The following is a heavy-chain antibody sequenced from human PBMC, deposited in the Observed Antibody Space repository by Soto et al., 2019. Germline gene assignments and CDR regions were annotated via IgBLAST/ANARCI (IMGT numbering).Heavy chain of an antibody. CDR3: AKDPKSQLKPPYGFDP. Sequence: GGSLRLSCAASGFTFSSYAMSWVRQAPGKGLEWVSAISGSGGSTYYADSVKGRFTISRDNSKNTLYLQMNSLRAEDTAVYYCAKDPKSQLKPPYGFDPWGQGTLVTVSS. D-gene: IGHD2-2*01. J-gene: IGHJ5*02. CDR2: ISGSGGST. CDR1: GFTFSSYA. V-gene: IGHV3-23*01.